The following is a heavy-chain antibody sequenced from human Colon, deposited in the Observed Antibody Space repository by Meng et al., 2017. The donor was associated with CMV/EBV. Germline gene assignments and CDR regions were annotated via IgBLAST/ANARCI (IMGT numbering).Heavy chain of an antibody. CDR3: ATDYGDYYFDR. CDR2: IYYSGYT. D-gene: IGHD4-17*01. V-gene: IGHV4-39*07. CDR1: GGSISSSTSY. Sequence: QGSGPGLGKPSETLSFTCTVSGGSISSSTSYWGWIRQTPGKGLEWIGNIYYSGYTYYNPSLKSRLTISVDTSKNQFSLKLTSVTAADTAVYYCATDYGDYYFDRWGQGTLVTVSS. J-gene: IGHJ4*02.